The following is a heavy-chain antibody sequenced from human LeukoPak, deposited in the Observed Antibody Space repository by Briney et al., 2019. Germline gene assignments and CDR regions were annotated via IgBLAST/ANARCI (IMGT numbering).Heavy chain of an antibody. Sequence: SETLSLTCAVYGGSSSGYYWSWIRQPPGKGLEWIGEINHSGSTNYNPSLKSRVTISVDTSKNQFSLKLSSVTAADTAVYYCARGSSSWYGRPFDYWGQGTLVTVSS. CDR2: INHSGST. J-gene: IGHJ4*02. CDR3: ARGSSSWYGRPFDY. CDR1: GGSSSGYY. V-gene: IGHV4-34*01. D-gene: IGHD6-13*01.